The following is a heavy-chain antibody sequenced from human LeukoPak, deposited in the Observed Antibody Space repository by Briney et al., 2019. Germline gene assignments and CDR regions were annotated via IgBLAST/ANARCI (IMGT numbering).Heavy chain of an antibody. Sequence: GGSLRLSCAASGFTFSSYGMHWVRQAPGKGLEWVAIISYDENNKYYADSAKGRFTISRDNSKNTLYLQMNSLRAEDTAVYYCARDLGIDYGSVDNWGQGTLVTVSS. CDR1: GFTFSSYG. CDR2: ISYDENNK. CDR3: ARDLGIDYGSVDN. D-gene: IGHD3-10*01. J-gene: IGHJ4*02. V-gene: IGHV3-30*03.